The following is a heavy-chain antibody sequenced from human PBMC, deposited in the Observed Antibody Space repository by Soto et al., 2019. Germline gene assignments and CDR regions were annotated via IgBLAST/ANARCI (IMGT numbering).Heavy chain of an antibody. D-gene: IGHD5-12*01. CDR2: ISYDGSNK. CDR1: GFAFNRYA. J-gene: IGHJ4*02. V-gene: IGHV3-30-3*01. CDR3: AREIVATIGFDY. Sequence: QVQLVEAGGGVVQPGRSLRLSCAASGFAFNRYAMHWDRQAPGKGLEWVAVISYDGSNKYYADSVKGRFTISRDNSKNTLYLQMNSLRPEDTAVYYCAREIVATIGFDYWGQGTLVTVSS.